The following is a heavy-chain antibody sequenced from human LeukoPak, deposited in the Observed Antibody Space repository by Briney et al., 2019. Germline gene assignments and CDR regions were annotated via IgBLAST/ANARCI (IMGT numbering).Heavy chain of an antibody. V-gene: IGHV1-2*02. Sequence: ASLRVSCTASGFTFTGYYMHWVRQAPGQGLEWISCINRNSGGTNYAQKFQGRVTITRDTSISTVYMELSSLRSDDTAVYYCARGARLGYCSSTSRHDAFDIWGQGTMVTVSS. CDR3: ARGARLGYCSSTSRHDAFDI. CDR1: GFTFTGYY. CDR2: INRNSGGT. D-gene: IGHD2-2*01. J-gene: IGHJ3*02.